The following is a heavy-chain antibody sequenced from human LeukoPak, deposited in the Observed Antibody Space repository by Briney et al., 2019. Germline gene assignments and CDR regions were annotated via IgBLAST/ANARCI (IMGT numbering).Heavy chain of an antibody. V-gene: IGHV1-8*02. D-gene: IGHD5-24*01. CDR2: LNSNTGNT. CDR3: ARSGNGYNFPFDF. CDR1: GYTFTSYG. Sequence: ASVKVSCKASGYTFTSYGISWVRQATGQGLEWMGWLNSNTGNTGYAQKFQGRVTMTRNTSISTAYMELSSLRSEDTAVYYCARSGNGYNFPFDFWGQGTLVTVSS. J-gene: IGHJ4*02.